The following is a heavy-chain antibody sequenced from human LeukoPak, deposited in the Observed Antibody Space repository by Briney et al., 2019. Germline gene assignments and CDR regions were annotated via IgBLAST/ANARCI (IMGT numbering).Heavy chain of an antibody. CDR2: ISADNGNT. Sequence: ASVKVSCTASGYTFSSYGIAWVRQAPGQGLEWMGWISADNGNTKYAQNFQGRVTMTRDTSTSTAYMELKRLRSDDTAVYYCAREDSYDPYFFYYMDLWGKGTTVTVSS. CDR1: GYTFSSYG. D-gene: IGHD5-18*01. J-gene: IGHJ6*03. V-gene: IGHV1-18*01. CDR3: AREDSYDPYFFYYMDL.